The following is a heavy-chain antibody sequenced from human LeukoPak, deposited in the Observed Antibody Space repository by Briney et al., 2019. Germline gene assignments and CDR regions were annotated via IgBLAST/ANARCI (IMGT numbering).Heavy chain of an antibody. Sequence: SETLSLTCAVSGGSISSGGYSWSCIRQPPGKGLEWIGYIYHSGSTYHNPSLKSRVTISVDRSKNQFSLKLSSVTAADTAVYYCARGGIVVDQGWFDPWGQGTLVTVSS. CDR2: IYHSGST. V-gene: IGHV4-30-2*01. CDR3: ARGGIVVDQGWFDP. J-gene: IGHJ5*02. CDR1: GGSISSGGYS. D-gene: IGHD3-22*01.